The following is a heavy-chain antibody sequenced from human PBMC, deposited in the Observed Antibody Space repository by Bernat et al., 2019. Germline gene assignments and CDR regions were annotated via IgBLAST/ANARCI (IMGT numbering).Heavy chain of an antibody. CDR1: GFTFSSYA. V-gene: IGHV3-23*01. CDR3: AKASLKRGYRN. Sequence: EVQLLESGGGLVQPGGSLRLSCAASGFTFSSYAMSWGRQAPGKGLEWVAAISGSGGSTYYADSVKGRFTISRDNSKNTLYLQMNSLRAEDTAVYYCAKASLKRGYRNWGQGTMVTVSS. D-gene: IGHD2-2*03. CDR2: ISGSGGST. J-gene: IGHJ3*01.